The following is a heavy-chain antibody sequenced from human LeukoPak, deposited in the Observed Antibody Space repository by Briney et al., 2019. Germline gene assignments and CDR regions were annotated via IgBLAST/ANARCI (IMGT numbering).Heavy chain of an antibody. D-gene: IGHD4-17*01. J-gene: IGHJ5*02. Sequence: RGSLRLSCAASGFTFSSYAMSWVRQAPGNGLEWVSAIGGSGSVSNTYYADSVKGRFTISRDNSKNTLYLQMNSLRAADTAVYYCAKDRGNYGDYVGWFDPWGQGTLVTVSS. CDR3: AKDRGNYGDYVGWFDP. V-gene: IGHV3-23*01. CDR1: GFTFSSYA. CDR2: IGGSGSVSNT.